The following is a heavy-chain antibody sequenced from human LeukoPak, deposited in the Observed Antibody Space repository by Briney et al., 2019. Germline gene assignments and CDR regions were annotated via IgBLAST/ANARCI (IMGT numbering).Heavy chain of an antibody. V-gene: IGHV6-1*01. Sequence: SQTLSLTCAISGDRVSSNSVARNWIRQSPSKGLEWLGSTYYRSKWYNDYALSVKSRITINPDTSKNQFSLQLNSVTPEDTAVYYCARDRGSLRYYFDYWGQGTLVTVSS. CDR1: GDRVSSNSVA. CDR2: TYYRSKWYN. J-gene: IGHJ4*02. D-gene: IGHD1-26*01. CDR3: ARDRGSLRYYFDY.